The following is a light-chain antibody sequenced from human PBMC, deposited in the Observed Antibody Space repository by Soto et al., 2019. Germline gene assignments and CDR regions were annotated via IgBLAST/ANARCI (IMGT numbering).Light chain of an antibody. CDR2: ANN. CDR1: SSNIGSNT. V-gene: IGLV1-44*01. CDR3: AAWDDSLNGPL. Sequence: QAVVTQPPSASGTPGQRVTISCSGRSSNIGSNTVNWYQQLPGTAPKLLIYANNERPSGVPDRFSGSKSGTSASLAINVLQSEDEADYYCAAWDDSLNGPLFGGGTKLTVL. J-gene: IGLJ2*01.